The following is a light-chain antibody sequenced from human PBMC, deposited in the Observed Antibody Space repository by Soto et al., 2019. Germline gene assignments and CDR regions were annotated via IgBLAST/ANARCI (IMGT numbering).Light chain of an antibody. CDR1: SSNIGSNT. J-gene: IGLJ3*02. Sequence: QSVLTQPPSASGTTGQRVTISCSGSSSNIGSNTVNWYQQLPGTAPKLLISRNNQRPSGVPDRFSGYKSGTSASLAISGLQSEDEADYYCAAWDDSLNGWVFGGGTPLTVL. CDR3: AAWDDSLNGWV. CDR2: RNN. V-gene: IGLV1-44*01.